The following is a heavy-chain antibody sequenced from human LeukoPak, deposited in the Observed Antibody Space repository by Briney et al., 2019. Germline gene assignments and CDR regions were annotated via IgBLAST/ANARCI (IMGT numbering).Heavy chain of an antibody. V-gene: IGHV4-34*01. Sequence: SETLSLTCAVYGGSFSGYYWSWIRQPPGKGLEWIGEINHSGSTNYNPSLKSRVTISVDTSKNQFSLKLSSVTAADTAVYYCARGSPGPAGYSYPNFDYWGQGTLVTVSS. CDR1: GGSFSGYY. J-gene: IGHJ4*02. D-gene: IGHD5-18*01. CDR2: INHSGST. CDR3: ARGSPGPAGYSYPNFDY.